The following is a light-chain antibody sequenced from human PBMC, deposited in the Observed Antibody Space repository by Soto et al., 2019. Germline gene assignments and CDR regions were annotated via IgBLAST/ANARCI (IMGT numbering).Light chain of an antibody. CDR2: GAS. Sequence: EIVMTHARSTLSLSPVERATLSCGASQSVISNLALYQQKPGQAPRLLIYGASTRATGIPARFSGSGSGTDFTLTISRLEPEDFAVYYCQQYGSSPRTFGQGTKVDI. CDR1: QSVISN. CDR3: QQYGSSPRT. V-gene: IGKV3-20*01. J-gene: IGKJ1*01.